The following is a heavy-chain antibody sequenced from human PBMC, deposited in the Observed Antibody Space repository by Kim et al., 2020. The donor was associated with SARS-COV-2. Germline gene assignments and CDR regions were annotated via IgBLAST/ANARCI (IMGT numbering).Heavy chain of an antibody. V-gene: IGHV4-39*01. Sequence: SETLSLTCTVSGGSISSSSYYWGWIRQPPGKGLEWIGSIYYSGSTYYNPSLKSRVTISVDTSKNQFSLKLSSVTAADTAVYYCARQGWNYGSATFQHWGQGTLVTVSS. CDR1: GGSISSSSYY. CDR2: IYYSGST. D-gene: IGHD1-7*01. J-gene: IGHJ1*01. CDR3: ARQGWNYGSATFQH.